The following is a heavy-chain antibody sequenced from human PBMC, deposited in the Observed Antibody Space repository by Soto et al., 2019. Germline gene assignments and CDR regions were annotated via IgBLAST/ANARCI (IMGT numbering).Heavy chain of an antibody. Sequence: EVLLLVSGGGLVQPGGSLRLSCAASGFTFSSYAMTRVRQAPGKGLEWVSTISLSGGSTYYADSVEGRFTICRDNSKTTLFLQTNSLSAEDTAVYYCANDFVRAFDVWGQGTMVTVSS. CDR2: ISLSGGST. J-gene: IGHJ3*01. V-gene: IGHV3-23*01. CDR1: GFTFSSYA. CDR3: ANDFVRAFDV.